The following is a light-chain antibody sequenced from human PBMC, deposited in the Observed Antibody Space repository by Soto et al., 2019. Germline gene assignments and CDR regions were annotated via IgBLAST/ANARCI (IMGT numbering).Light chain of an antibody. CDR2: DAS. CDR1: QSITTW. Sequence: TNSPSTLSSNICDRGVITFRASQSITTWLAWYQQKPGKAPKLLIYDASTLESGVPSRFSGSRSGTEFTLTISSLQPDDFATYYCQQYNSYSWRFGQGGKV. V-gene: IGKV1-5*01. J-gene: IGKJ1*01. CDR3: QQYNSYSWR.